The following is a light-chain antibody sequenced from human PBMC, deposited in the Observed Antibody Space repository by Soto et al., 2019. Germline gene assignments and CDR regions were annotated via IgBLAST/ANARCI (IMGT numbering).Light chain of an antibody. J-gene: IGKJ4*01. V-gene: IGKV1-12*01. CDR3: QQANSFPLT. CDR1: QGISIW. CDR2: AAS. Sequence: DIQMTQSPSSVSASVGDRFTITCRASQGISIWLAWYQQKPGKAPKLLIYAASSLQSGVPSRFSGSGSGTDFTLTIGSLQPEDFATYYCQQANSFPLTVGGGTKMEIK.